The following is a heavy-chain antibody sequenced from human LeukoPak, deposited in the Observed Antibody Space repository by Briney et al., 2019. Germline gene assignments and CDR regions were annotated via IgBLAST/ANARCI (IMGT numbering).Heavy chain of an antibody. V-gene: IGHV6-1*01. D-gene: IGHD5-24*01. CDR3: AIDEINPGWFDP. CDR1: GDSITSNSAV. CDR2: TYYRSQWYS. Sequence: NPSQTLSLTCAISGDSITSNSAVWNWVRQSPLRGLEWLGRTYYRSQWYSDYAVSVKSRITINPDTSKNHLSLQLHSVTPEDTAVYYCAIDEINPGWFDPWGQGTLVTVSS. J-gene: IGHJ5*02.